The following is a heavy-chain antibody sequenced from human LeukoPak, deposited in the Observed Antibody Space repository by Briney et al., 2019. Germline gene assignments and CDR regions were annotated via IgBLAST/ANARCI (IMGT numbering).Heavy chain of an antibody. V-gene: IGHV3-23*05. CDR1: GFTFSTYA. CDR2: LDNSGNNA. D-gene: IGHD3-10*01. Sequence: PGGSLRLSCAASGFTFSTYAMSWVRQARGKGLDWVSSLDNSGNNAYYADSVRGRFTVSRDNSKDTHYLQMNNLRAEDTAVYYCVGGSGSFKYHFDSWGQGTLVTVSS. J-gene: IGHJ4*02. CDR3: VGGSGSFKYHFDS.